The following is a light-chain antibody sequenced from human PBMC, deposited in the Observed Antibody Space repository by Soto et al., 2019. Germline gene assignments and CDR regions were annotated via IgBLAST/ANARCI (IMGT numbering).Light chain of an antibody. Sequence: DIQLTQSPSFLSASVGETLTIPCRASQAMGLILAWYQQKPGKVPKLLIRSASTLQSGVPPRFSGGGSGTEFTLTISTLQPDDSGIYYCQQLNGYQLAFGGGTNVEIK. J-gene: IGKJ4*01. CDR2: SAS. V-gene: IGKV1-9*01. CDR1: QAMGLI. CDR3: QQLNGYQLA.